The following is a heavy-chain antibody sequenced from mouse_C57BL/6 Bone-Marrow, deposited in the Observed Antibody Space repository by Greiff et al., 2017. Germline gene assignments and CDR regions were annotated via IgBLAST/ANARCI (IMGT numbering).Heavy chain of an antibody. V-gene: IGHV1-64*01. J-gene: IGHJ4*01. D-gene: IGHD1-1*01. CDR3: ARDGRGAMDY. CDR1: GYTFTSYW. CDR2: IHPNSGST. Sequence: VQLQQPGAELVKPGASVKLSCKASGYTFTSYWMHWVKQRPGQGLEWIGMIHPNSGSTNYNEKFKSKATLTVDKASSTAYMQLSSLTSEDSAVYYCARDGRGAMDYWGQGTSVTVSS.